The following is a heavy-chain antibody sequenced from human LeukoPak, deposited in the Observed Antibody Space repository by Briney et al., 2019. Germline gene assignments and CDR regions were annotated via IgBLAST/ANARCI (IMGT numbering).Heavy chain of an antibody. D-gene: IGHD6-19*01. J-gene: IGHJ4*02. CDR1: GFTFDDYA. CDR2: INWNSNAI. CDR3: ATKQWLAPPPDS. V-gene: IGHV3-9*01. Sequence: PGGSLRLSCAASGFTFDDYAMHWVRQAPGKGLEWVAGINWNSNAIGYADSVRGRFTVSRDNADNTMFLQMNSVRDEDTAVYYCATKQWLAPPPDSWGQGTPVTVSS.